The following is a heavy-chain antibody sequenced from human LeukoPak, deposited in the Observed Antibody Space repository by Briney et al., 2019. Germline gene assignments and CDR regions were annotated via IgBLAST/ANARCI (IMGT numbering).Heavy chain of an antibody. Sequence: PGGSLRLSCAASGFTFSSYAMSWVRQAPGKGLEWVSAISGSGGSTHYADSVKGRFTISRDNSKNTLYLQMNSLRAEDTAVYYCAKDRPSFWSGYLTFDPWGQGTLVTVSS. CDR3: AKDRPSFWSGYLTFDP. J-gene: IGHJ5*02. CDR2: ISGSGGST. D-gene: IGHD3-3*01. V-gene: IGHV3-23*01. CDR1: GFTFSSYA.